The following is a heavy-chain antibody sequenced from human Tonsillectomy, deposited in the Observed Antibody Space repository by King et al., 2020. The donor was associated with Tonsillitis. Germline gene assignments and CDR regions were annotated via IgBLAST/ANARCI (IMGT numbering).Heavy chain of an antibody. J-gene: IGHJ4*02. V-gene: IGHV3-9*01. Sequence: VQLVESGGGLVQPGRSLRLSCAASGFTFDDYAMHWVRQAPGKGLEWVSGISWNSGSIGYADSVKGRFTISRDNAKNSLYLQMNSLRAEDTAFYYCAKDYEANDYGDGFFDYWGQGTLVTVSS. D-gene: IGHD4-17*01. CDR2: ISWNSGSI. CDR3: AKDYEANDYGDGFFDY. CDR1: GFTFDDYA.